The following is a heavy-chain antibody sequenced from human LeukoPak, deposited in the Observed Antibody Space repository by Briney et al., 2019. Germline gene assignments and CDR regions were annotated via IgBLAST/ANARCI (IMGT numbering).Heavy chain of an antibody. CDR2: ISGSGDNT. V-gene: IGHV3-23*01. Sequence: PGGSLRLSCAASGFTFNIYEMNWVRQAPGKGLEWVSTISGSGDNTYYADSVKGRFTISRDNSKNTLYLQMNSLRAEDTAVYYCARVTYGSGTYGAFDYWGQGTLVTVSS. D-gene: IGHD3-10*01. J-gene: IGHJ4*02. CDR1: GFTFNIYE. CDR3: ARVTYGSGTYGAFDY.